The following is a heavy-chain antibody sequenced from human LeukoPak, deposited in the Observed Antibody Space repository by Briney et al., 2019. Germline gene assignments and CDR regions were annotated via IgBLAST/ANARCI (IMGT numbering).Heavy chain of an antibody. Sequence: GGSLRLSCAASGFTFSSYGMHWVRQAPGKGLEWVVVISYDGSNKYYADSVKGRFTISRDNSKNTLYLQMNSLRAEDTAVYYCAKEGPKRAGYFDYWGQGTLVTVSS. CDR2: ISYDGSNK. CDR3: AKEGPKRAGYFDY. CDR1: GFTFSSYG. D-gene: IGHD1-14*01. V-gene: IGHV3-30*18. J-gene: IGHJ4*02.